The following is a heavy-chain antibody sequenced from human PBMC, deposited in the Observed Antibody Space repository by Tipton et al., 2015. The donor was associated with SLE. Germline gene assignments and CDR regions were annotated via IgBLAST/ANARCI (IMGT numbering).Heavy chain of an antibody. J-gene: IGHJ4*02. CDR2: IRHDGSAK. V-gene: IGHV3-30*02. D-gene: IGHD2-15*01. Sequence: SLRLSCAASGFTFNNYGMHWVRQAPGRGLQWVAFIRHDGSAKYYADSLQGRFSVSRDNSENTLYLQMNSLSAEDTAVYYCAKSAHVLGYCNGGRCFEYFDSWGQGPLVPVSS. CDR1: GFTFNNYG. CDR3: AKSAHVLGYCNGGRCFEYFDS.